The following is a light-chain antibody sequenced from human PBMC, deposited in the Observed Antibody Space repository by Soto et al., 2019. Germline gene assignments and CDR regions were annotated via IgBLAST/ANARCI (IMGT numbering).Light chain of an antibody. CDR2: GAS. Sequence: PGERATLSCRASQSVSSSYLAWYQQKPGQAPRLLIYGASSRATGIPARLSGSGSGTEFTLTISSLQSEDFAVYYCQQYNNWPPITFGQGTRLEIK. V-gene: IGKV3D-15*01. J-gene: IGKJ5*01. CDR3: QQYNNWPPIT. CDR1: QSVSSSY.